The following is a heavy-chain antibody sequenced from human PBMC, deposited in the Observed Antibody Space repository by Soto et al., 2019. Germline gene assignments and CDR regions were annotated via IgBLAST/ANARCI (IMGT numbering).Heavy chain of an antibody. D-gene: IGHD3-10*01. CDR3: ARVDSYYGSCL. CDR2: MNPDSGYT. CDR1: GYTFTGYE. J-gene: IGHJ6*02. V-gene: IGHV1-8*01. Sequence: QVQLVQSGAEVRKPGASVKVSCKASGYTFTGYEINWVRQATGQGLEWMGWMNPDSGYTGYAQKFQGRVTMTRNTSISTVYMELSSLRSEDTAVYYCARVDSYYGSCLWGQGTTVTVSS.